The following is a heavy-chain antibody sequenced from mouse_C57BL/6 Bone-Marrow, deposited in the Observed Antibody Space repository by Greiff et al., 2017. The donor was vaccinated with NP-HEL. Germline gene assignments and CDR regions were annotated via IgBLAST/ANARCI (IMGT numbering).Heavy chain of an antibody. CDR2: IYPRSGNT. J-gene: IGHJ3*01. V-gene: IGHV1-81*01. Sequence: QVHVKQSGAELARPGASVKLSCKASGYTFTSYGISWVKQRTGQGLEWIGEIYPRSGNTYYNEKFKGKATLTADKSSSTAYMELRSLTSEDSAVYFCARCRYGSSYDWFAYWGQGTLVTVSA. CDR1: GYTFTSYG. CDR3: ARCRYGSSYDWFAY. D-gene: IGHD1-1*01.